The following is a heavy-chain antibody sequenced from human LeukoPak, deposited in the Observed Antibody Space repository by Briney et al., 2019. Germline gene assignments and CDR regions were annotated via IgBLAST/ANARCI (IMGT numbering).Heavy chain of an antibody. V-gene: IGHV3-33*03. CDR3: AKDAQRGFDYSNSLEY. D-gene: IGHD4-11*01. CDR2: IWSDGSKK. CDR1: GFTFSSYG. Sequence: GGSLRLSCAASGFTFSSYGMHWVRQAPGKGLEWVAVIWSDGSKKYYADSVKGRFTVSRDDSRNTLYLQMNSLRGEDTAVYYCAKDAQRGFDYSNSLEYWGQGTLVTVSS. J-gene: IGHJ4*02.